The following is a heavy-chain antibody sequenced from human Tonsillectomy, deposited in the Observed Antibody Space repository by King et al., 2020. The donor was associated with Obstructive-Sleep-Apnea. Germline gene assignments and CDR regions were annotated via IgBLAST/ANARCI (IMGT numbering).Heavy chain of an antibody. J-gene: IGHJ6*02. CDR3: ARGNCSSTSCGDYGMDV. D-gene: IGHD2-2*01. V-gene: IGHV1-69*12. CDR2: IVPLLGTT. Sequence: QLVQSGAEVKKPGSSVKISCKASGGTFRGTFIRSIITWVRQAPGQGLECLGAIVPLLGTTSYAQKFQGRVSMIADGSTSTVYMELTTLTSDDTAVYYCARGNCSSTSCGDYGMDVWGRGTTVTVSS. CDR1: GGTFRGTFIRSI.